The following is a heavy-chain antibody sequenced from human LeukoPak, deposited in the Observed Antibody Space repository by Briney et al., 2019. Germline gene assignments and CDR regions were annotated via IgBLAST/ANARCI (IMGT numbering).Heavy chain of an antibody. CDR3: ARDHAFGYSYSPDY. D-gene: IGHD5-18*01. CDR1: GGTFSSYA. CDR2: ISAYNGNT. J-gene: IGHJ4*02. V-gene: IGHV1-18*01. Sequence: GASVKVSCEASGGTFSSYAISWVRQAPGQGLEWMGWISAYNGNTNYAQKLQGRVTMTTDTSTSTAYMELRSLRSDDTAVYYCARDHAFGYSYSPDYWGQGTLVTVSS.